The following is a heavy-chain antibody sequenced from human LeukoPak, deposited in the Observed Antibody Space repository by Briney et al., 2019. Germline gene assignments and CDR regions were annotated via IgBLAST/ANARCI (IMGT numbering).Heavy chain of an antibody. Sequence: SETLSLTCTVSGGSINSNSNYWGWIRQPPGEGLEWIGSVYYSGSTYYNPSLKSRVTMSVDTSKNQFSLKLSSVTAADTAVYYCARTSGIRSLTPDYWGQGNLVTVSS. CDR1: GGSINSNSNY. V-gene: IGHV4-39*01. CDR3: ARTSGIRSLTPDY. D-gene: IGHD3-9*01. CDR2: VYYSGST. J-gene: IGHJ4*02.